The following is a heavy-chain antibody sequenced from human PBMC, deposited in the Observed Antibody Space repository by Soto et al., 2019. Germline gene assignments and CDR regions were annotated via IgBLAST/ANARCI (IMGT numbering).Heavy chain of an antibody. CDR2: IIPILGIE. V-gene: IGHV1-69*08. CDR3: AGDPFTHDFGVVIFYY. Sequence: QVQLVQSGAEVKKPGSSVKVSCKASGGTFSSYTISWVRQAPGQGLEWMGRIIPILGIENYSQKFQGRVTITADKSTSTAYMELSSLRSEDTAVYYCAGDPFTHDFGVVIFYYWGQGTLVTVSS. J-gene: IGHJ4*02. D-gene: IGHD3-3*01. CDR1: GGTFSSYT.